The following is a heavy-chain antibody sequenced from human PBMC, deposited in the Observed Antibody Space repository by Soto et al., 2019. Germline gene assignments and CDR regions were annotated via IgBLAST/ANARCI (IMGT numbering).Heavy chain of an antibody. CDR1: GGTFSSYA. V-gene: IGHV1-69*13. Sequence: GASVKVSCKASGGTFSSYAISWVRQAPGQGLEWMGGIIPIFGTANYAQKFQGRVTITADESTSTAYMELSSLRSEDTAVYYCARRSMIVVAAHDAFDIWGQGTMVTVSS. CDR2: IIPIFGTA. CDR3: ARRSMIVVAAHDAFDI. D-gene: IGHD3-22*01. J-gene: IGHJ3*02.